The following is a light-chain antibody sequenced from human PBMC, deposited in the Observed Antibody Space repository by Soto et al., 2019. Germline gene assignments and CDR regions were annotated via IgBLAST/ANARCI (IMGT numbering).Light chain of an antibody. J-gene: IGKJ3*01. CDR3: HRYDRSPIFT. Sequence: EIVLTQSPGTLSLSPGERVTLSCRASQSVSDSYLAWYHQKPGQPPRLLIYGASNRATGIPDRFSGRGSGTDFTLTISRLEPEDFATYYCHRYDRSPIFTFGPGTKVDV. CDR1: QSVSDSY. CDR2: GAS. V-gene: IGKV3-20*01.